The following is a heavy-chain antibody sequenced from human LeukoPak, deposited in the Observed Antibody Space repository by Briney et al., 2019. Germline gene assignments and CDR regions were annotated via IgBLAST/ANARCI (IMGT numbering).Heavy chain of an antibody. CDR1: GGSVSVYY. J-gene: IGHJ4*02. Sequence: PSETLSLTCAVYGGSVSVYYWGWIRQPPGKGLEWIGEIHHGGSPSYNPSLKSRVTISLDTSKNQLSLKVNSVTATDTAVYYCTRNGDYNLDYWGQGALDTVSS. CDR3: TRNGDYNLDY. V-gene: IGHV4-34*01. CDR2: IHHGGSP. D-gene: IGHD4-17*01.